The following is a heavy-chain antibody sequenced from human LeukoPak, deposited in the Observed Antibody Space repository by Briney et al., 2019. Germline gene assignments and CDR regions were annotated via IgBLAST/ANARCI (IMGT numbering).Heavy chain of an antibody. CDR2: ISRSGDNT. J-gene: IGHJ4*02. D-gene: IGHD4-11*01. V-gene: IGHV3-23*01. CDR3: AKRMTTVTTPIDY. CDR1: GFTFSSYA. Sequence: GGSLRLSCAASGFTFSSYAMSWVRQAPGKGLEWVSAISRSGDNTYYADSVKGRFTISRDNSKNTLYLQMNSLRAEDTAVYYCAKRMTTVTTPIDYWGQGTLVTVSS.